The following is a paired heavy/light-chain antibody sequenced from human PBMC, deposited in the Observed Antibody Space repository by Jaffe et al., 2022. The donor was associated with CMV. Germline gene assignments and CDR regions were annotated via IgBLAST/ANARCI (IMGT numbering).Light chain of an antibody. CDR1: PSIGTW. CDR3: QQYDNYPIT. CDR2: KAS. J-gene: IGKJ5*01. Sequence: DIQMTQSPSTLSASVGDRVTITCRASPSIGTWLAWYQQKPGKAPNLLIYKASRLESGVPSRFSGSGSGTEFTLTISNLQPDDFATYYCQQYDNYPITFGQGTRLDIK. V-gene: IGKV1-5*03.
Heavy chain of an antibody. CDR3: AKVRPVTSGLVGATNFDH. D-gene: IGHD1-26*01. CDR2: ISGTTDKT. J-gene: IGHJ4*02. CDR1: GFSFRSYA. Sequence: EVQLLESGGGLVQPGGSLRLSCVVSGFSFRSYAMSWVRQTPGKGLEWASSISGTTDKTYYADSVKGRFTISRDNSKNTLYLEMSSLRAEDTGRYYCAKVRPVTSGLVGATNFDHWGQGTLVTVSS. V-gene: IGHV3-23*01.